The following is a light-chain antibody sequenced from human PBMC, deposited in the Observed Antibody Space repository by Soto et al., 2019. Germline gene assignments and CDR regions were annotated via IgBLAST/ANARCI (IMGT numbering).Light chain of an antibody. V-gene: IGLV2-11*01. CDR3: QSYDSSLSYV. CDR1: SSDVGSYDY. Sequence: QSVLIQPPSVSGSPGQSVTISCTGTSSDVGSYDYVSWYQQHPGTVPKPMIYNVNTRPSGVPDRFSGSKSGNTASMTISGLQAEDEADYYCQSYDSSLSYVFGTGTKLTVL. CDR2: NVN. J-gene: IGLJ1*01.